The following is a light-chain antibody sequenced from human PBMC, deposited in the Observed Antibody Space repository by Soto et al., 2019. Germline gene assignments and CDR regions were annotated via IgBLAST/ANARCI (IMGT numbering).Light chain of an antibody. J-gene: IGKJ5*01. CDR1: QDVGRW. CDR3: QHAKSFPVT. V-gene: IGKV1D-12*01. Sequence: DIQMTQSPSSLSASVGDTVTITCRSSQDVGRWLSWYQQKPGKAPKIMIFAASSLQSGVPSRFSGSGSGTDFTLTITSLQSEDVATYYCQHAKSFPVTFGQGTRLEIK. CDR2: AAS.